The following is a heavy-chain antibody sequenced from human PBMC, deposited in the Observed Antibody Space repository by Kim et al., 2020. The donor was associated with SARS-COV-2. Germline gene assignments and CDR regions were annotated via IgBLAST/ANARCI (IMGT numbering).Heavy chain of an antibody. CDR2: ISPTGSRV. V-gene: IGHV3-11*04. Sequence: GGSLRLSCAVSGFTFTDYYMTWIRQAPGKGLEHISYISPTGSRVYHGHSVKGRFTASRDNAKNSLYLDLNSLSPEDTGVYYCARLELTSFMDYWGQGALVTVPS. J-gene: IGHJ4*02. D-gene: IGHD3-10*01. CDR3: ARLELTSFMDY. CDR1: GFTFTDYY.